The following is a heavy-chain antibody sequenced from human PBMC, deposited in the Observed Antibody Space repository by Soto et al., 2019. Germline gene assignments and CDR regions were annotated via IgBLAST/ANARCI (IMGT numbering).Heavy chain of an antibody. CDR1: GFTFSNAW. CDR2: IKSKSDGGTR. V-gene: IGHV3-15*07. CDR3: ARDPFFSLPGDYADY. D-gene: IGHD4-17*01. Sequence: PGGSLRLSCAASGFTFSNAWMNWVRQAPGKGLEWVGRIKSKSDGGTRDYAAPVKGRFTISRDDSKNTLYLQMNSLKSEDTAVYYCARDPFFSLPGDYADYWGQGTLVTVSS. J-gene: IGHJ4*02.